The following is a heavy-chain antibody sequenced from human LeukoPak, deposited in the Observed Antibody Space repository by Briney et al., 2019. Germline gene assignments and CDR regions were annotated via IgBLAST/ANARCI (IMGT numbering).Heavy chain of an antibody. CDR3: ATNRRASTYYYDSSGYWEMNY. Sequence: SQTLSLTCAISGDSVSSNSAAWNWIRQSPPRGLEWLGRTYYRSKWYNDYAESVKSRITINPDTSKNQFSLQLNSVTPEDTAVYYCATNRRASTYYYDSSGYWEMNYWGQGTLVTVSS. CDR1: GDSVSSNSAA. J-gene: IGHJ4*02. D-gene: IGHD3-22*01. V-gene: IGHV6-1*01. CDR2: TYYRSKWYN.